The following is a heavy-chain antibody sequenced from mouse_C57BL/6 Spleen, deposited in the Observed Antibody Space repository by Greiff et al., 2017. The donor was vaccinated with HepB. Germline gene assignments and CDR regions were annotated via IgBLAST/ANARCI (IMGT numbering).Heavy chain of an antibody. J-gene: IGHJ1*03. Sequence: EVHLVESGGGLVKPGGSLKLSCAASGFTFSDYGMHWVRQAPEKGLEWVAYISSGSSTIYYADTVKGRFTISRDNAKNTLFLQMTSLRSEDTAMYYCARRVSGTDWYFDVWGTGTTVTVSS. CDR3: ARRVSGTDWYFDV. D-gene: IGHD3-3*01. V-gene: IGHV5-17*01. CDR1: GFTFSDYG. CDR2: ISSGSSTI.